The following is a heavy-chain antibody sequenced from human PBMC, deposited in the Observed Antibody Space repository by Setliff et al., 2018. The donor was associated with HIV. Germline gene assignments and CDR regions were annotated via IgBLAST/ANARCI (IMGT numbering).Heavy chain of an antibody. J-gene: IGHJ4*02. Sequence: SETLSLTCTVSGGSMSSYFWSWIRQSPGKGLEWIGYIYNSGGTNYNPSLKSRVTISLDTSKNQFSLNLTSVTAADTAVYYCARVDCSGGSCYSPAYWGQGTLVTVS. CDR2: IYNSGGT. V-gene: IGHV4-59*01. CDR3: ARVDCSGGSCYSPAY. D-gene: IGHD2-15*01. CDR1: GGSMSSYF.